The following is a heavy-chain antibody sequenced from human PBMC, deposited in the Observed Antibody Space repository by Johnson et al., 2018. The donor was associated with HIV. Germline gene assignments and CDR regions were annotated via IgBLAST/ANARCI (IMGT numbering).Heavy chain of an antibody. D-gene: IGHD1-7*01. CDR2: IKSKTDGGST. CDR3: ARDRAWNYEGAFDI. J-gene: IGHJ3*02. CDR1: GFTFINAW. V-gene: IGHV3-15*01. Sequence: VLLVESGGGLVKPGGSLRLSCAASGFTFINAWMTWVRQSPGKGLEWVGRIKSKTDGGSTYYADSVKGRFTITRDNSKHTLYLQMNSLRAEDTAVYYCARDRAWNYEGAFDIWGQGTMVTVSS.